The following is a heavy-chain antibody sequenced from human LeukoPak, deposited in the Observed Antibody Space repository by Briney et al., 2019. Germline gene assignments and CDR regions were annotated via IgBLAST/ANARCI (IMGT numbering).Heavy chain of an antibody. CDR3: ARGRRIAAAETFDY. CDR2: IIPIFGTA. J-gene: IGHJ4*02. D-gene: IGHD6-13*01. Sequence: ASVKVSCKASGGTFSSYAISWVRQAPGQGLEWMGGIIPIFGTANYAQKFQGRVTITADESTSTAYMELSSLRSEDTAVYYCARGRRIAAAETFDYWGQGTLVTVSS. CDR1: GGTFSSYA. V-gene: IGHV1-69*13.